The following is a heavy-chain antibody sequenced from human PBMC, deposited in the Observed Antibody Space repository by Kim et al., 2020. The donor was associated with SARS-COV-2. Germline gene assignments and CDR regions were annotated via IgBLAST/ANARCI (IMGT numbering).Heavy chain of an antibody. Sequence: ASVKVSCKASGYTFTSYDINWVRQATGQGLEWMGWMNPNSGNTGYAQKFQGRVTMTRNTSISTAYMELSSLRSEDTAVYYCARDTGKDYDILTGYYIDAFYIWGQGTMGTVSS. V-gene: IGHV1-8*01. CDR2: MNPNSGNT. CDR1: GYTFTSYD. CDR3: ARDTGKDYDILTGYYIDAFYI. J-gene: IGHJ3*02. D-gene: IGHD3-9*01.